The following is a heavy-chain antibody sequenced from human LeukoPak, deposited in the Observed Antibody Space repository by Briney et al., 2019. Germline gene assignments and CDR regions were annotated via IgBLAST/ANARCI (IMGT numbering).Heavy chain of an antibody. D-gene: IGHD3-9*01. CDR3: ARHRRLRYFDWSTPAMDV. Sequence: PSETLSLTCTVSGVSISSSSYYWGWIRQPPGKGLEWIGSIYYSGSTYYNPSLKSRVTISVDTSKNQFSLKLSSVTAADTAVYYCARHRRLRYFDWSTPAMDVWGKGTTVTVSS. CDR1: GVSISSSSYY. J-gene: IGHJ6*03. CDR2: IYYSGST. V-gene: IGHV4-39*01.